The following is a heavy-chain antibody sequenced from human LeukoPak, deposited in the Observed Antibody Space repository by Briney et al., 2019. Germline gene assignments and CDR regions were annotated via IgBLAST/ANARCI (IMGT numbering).Heavy chain of an antibody. J-gene: IGHJ5*02. CDR2: IDPSDSYT. V-gene: IGHV5-10-1*01. CDR3: ARHPSSNSWYRWFDP. D-gene: IGHD2-2*01. CDR1: GYSFTSYW. Sequence: GESLRISCKGSGYSFTSYWISWVRQLPGKGLEWMGRIDPSDSYTNYSPSFEGHVTISTDKSITTVYLQWSSLNASDTATYYCARHPSSNSWYRWFDPWGQGTLVTVYS.